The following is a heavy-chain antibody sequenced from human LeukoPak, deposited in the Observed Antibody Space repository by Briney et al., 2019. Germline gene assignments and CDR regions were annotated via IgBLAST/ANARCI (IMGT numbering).Heavy chain of an antibody. V-gene: IGHV4-61*01. Sequence: SETLSLTCTVSVGSISSGPYYWNWLRQPPGKGLEWIGYIYYSGSTNYNPSLKSRVTISVDTSKNQFSLKLSSVTAADTAVYYCARDSGIAVAGTLGQRKYYYYMDVWGKGTTVTISS. CDR3: ARDSGIAVAGTLGQRKYYYYMDV. CDR1: VGSISSGPYY. CDR2: IYYSGST. D-gene: IGHD6-19*01. J-gene: IGHJ6*03.